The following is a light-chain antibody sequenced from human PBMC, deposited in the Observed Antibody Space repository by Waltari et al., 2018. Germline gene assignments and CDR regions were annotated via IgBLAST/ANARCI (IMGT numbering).Light chain of an antibody. J-gene: IGKJ1*01. Sequence: IHVTQSPSSLSASVGGRVNITCRARQGIDSWLMWYQQKAEKAPRSLIYAVSTLQTGVSSRLTGSGSGTHFTLNISSLQPEDFATYYCQQYHAYPPTFGQGTKV. V-gene: IGKV1D-16*02. CDR1: QGIDSW. CDR2: AVS. CDR3: QQYHAYPPT.